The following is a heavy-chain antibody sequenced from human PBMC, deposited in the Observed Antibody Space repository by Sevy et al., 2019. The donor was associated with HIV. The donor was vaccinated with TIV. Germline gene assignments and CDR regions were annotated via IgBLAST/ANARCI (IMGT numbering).Heavy chain of an antibody. CDR1: GFTLGDYY. V-gene: IGHV3-11*06. Sequence: GGSLRLSRAASGFTLGDYYMSWIRQAPGKGLEWVSDISSGSSHTNYADSVKGRLTISRDNAKNSLYLQMNSLRAEDTAVYYCARDRRNYGGQYFDFWGQGTLVTVSS. J-gene: IGHJ4*02. CDR3: ARDRRNYGGQYFDF. D-gene: IGHD4-17*01. CDR2: ISSGSSHT.